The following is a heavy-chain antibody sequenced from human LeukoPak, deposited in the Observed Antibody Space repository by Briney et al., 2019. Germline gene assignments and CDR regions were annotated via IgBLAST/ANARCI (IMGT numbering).Heavy chain of an antibody. Sequence: GESLKISCKGSGYRFTSYWIDWVRQMPGKGLEWMGRIDPSDSYTNYSPSFQGHVTISADNSISTVYLQWSGLKASDTAMYYYARRATSVRGIPLFDYWGQGTLVTVSS. V-gene: IGHV5-10-1*01. CDR1: GYRFTSYW. CDR3: ARRATSVRGIPLFDY. CDR2: IDPSDSYT. J-gene: IGHJ4*02. D-gene: IGHD3-10*01.